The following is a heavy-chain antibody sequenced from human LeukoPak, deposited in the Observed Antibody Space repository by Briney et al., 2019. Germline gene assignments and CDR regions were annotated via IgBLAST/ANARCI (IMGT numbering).Heavy chain of an antibody. J-gene: IGHJ6*03. CDR1: GGSISSYY. Sequence: SETLSLTCTVSGGSISSYYWSWIRQPPGKGLEWIGFIYYRGSTTYNPSLESRVTFSVDTSKNQFSLKLSSVTAADTAVYYCARAVSWTDYYYYMDVWGKGTTVTVSS. V-gene: IGHV4-59*01. CDR2: IYYRGST. D-gene: IGHD6-13*01. CDR3: ARAVSWTDYYYYMDV.